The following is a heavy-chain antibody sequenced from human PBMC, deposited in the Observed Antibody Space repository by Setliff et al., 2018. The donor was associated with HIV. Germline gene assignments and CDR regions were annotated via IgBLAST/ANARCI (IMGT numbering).Heavy chain of an antibody. Sequence: GSLRLSCAASGFSVSTKYMSWVRQAPGKGLEWVSVIYKIGSTFYADSVKGRFTISRDTSKNTLYLQMTSLRAEDTAVYYCARSGRPIYYYYSMDVWGQGTTVTFSS. V-gene: IGHV3-66*01. CDR1: GFSVSTKY. CDR3: ARSGRPIYYYYSMDV. J-gene: IGHJ6*02. CDR2: IYKIGST. D-gene: IGHD3-3*01.